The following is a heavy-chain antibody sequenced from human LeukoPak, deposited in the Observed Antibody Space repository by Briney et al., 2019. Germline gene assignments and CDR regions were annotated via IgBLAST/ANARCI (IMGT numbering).Heavy chain of an antibody. CDR3: ASESVALAGIDS. CDR2: THYSGYT. V-gene: IGHV4-59*08. D-gene: IGHD6-19*01. J-gene: IGHJ4*02. Sequence: SETLSLTCTVSGGSINGYYWSWIRRPPGKGLEWIGYTHYSGYTNYNPSLKSRVTTSVDTSKNQFSLKVSSVTAADTAVYYCASESVALAGIDSWGQGTLVTVSS. CDR1: GGSINGYY.